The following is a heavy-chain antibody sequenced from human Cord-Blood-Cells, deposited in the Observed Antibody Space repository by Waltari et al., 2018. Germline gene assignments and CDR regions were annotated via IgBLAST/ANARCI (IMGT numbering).Heavy chain of an antibody. Sequence: QVQLQQWGAGLLKPSETLSLTCAVYGGSFSGYYWSWIRQPPGKGLEGIGENNHSGSTNYNPSRKSRVTISVDTSKNQFSLKLSSVTAADTAVYYCARTYYYGSGSDYWGQGTLVTVSS. CDR3: ARTYYYGSGSDY. D-gene: IGHD3-10*01. V-gene: IGHV4-34*01. J-gene: IGHJ4*02. CDR1: GGSFSGYY. CDR2: NNHSGST.